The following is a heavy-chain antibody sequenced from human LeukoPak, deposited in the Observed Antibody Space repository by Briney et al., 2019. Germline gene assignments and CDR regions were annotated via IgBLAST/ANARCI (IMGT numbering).Heavy chain of an antibody. CDR3: AKSTTVTTWDYYYGMDV. D-gene: IGHD4-17*01. CDR1: GFTFSNYG. Sequence: GGSLRLSCAASGFTFSNYGMHWVRQAPGKGLEWVAVISYDGSNKYYGDSVKGRFTISRDDSKNTLYLQMNSLRAEDTAVYYCAKSTTVTTWDYYYGMDVWGQGTTVTVSS. J-gene: IGHJ6*02. CDR2: ISYDGSNK. V-gene: IGHV3-30*18.